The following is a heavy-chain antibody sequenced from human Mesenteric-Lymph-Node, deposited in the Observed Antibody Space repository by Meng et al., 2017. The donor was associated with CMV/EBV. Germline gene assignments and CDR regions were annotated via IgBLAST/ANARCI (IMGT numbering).Heavy chain of an antibody. CDR3: ARARVVVDSFNLDY. D-gene: IGHD1-14*01. CDR2: IIPILGIA. J-gene: IGHJ4*02. V-gene: IGHV1-69*04. CDR1: GGTFISYA. Sequence: ASGGTFISYAISWVRQAPGQGLEWMGRIIPILGIANYAQKFQGRVTITADKSTSTAYMELSSLRSEDTAVYYCARARVVVDSFNLDYWGQGTLVTVSS.